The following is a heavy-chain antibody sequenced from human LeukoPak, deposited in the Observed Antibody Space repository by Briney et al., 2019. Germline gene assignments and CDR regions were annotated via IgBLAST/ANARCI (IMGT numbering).Heavy chain of an antibody. V-gene: IGHV3-30*01. CDR1: GFTFSSYA. CDR2: ISYGGSNK. Sequence: GGSLRLSCAASGFTFSSYAMHWVRQAPGKGLEWVAVISYGGSNKYYADSVKGRFTISRDNSKNTLYLQMNSLRAEDTAVYYCARGEYDILTGYYREIDYWGQGTLVTVSS. J-gene: IGHJ4*02. D-gene: IGHD3-9*01. CDR3: ARGEYDILTGYYREIDY.